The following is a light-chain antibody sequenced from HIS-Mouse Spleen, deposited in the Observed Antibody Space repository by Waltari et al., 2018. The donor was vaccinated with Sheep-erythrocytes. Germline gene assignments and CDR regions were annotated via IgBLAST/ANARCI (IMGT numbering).Light chain of an antibody. J-gene: IGLJ1*01. CDR1: SSDVGGYNY. V-gene: IGLV2-11*01. CDR3: CSYAGSYNHV. Sequence: QSALTQPRSVSGSPGQSVPISCTGTSSDVGGYNYVSWYQQHPGKAPKLMIYDVSNLPSGVPDRFSGSKSGNTASLTISGLQAEDEADYYCCSYAGSYNHVFATGTKVTVL. CDR2: DVS.